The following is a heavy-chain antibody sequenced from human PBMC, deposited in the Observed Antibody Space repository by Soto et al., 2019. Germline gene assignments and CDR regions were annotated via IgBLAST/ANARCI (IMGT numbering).Heavy chain of an antibody. J-gene: IGHJ4*02. V-gene: IGHV4-39*01. Sequence: SEILSLTCTVSGGSISSSSYYWGWIRQPPGKGLEWIGSIYYSGSTYYNPSLKSRVTISVDTSKNQFSLKLSSVTAADTAVYYCYLPPGGTIGIHRTGYVDYWGQGTLVTVSS. CDR1: GGSISSSSYY. D-gene: IGHD3-9*01. CDR2: IYYSGST. CDR3: YLPPGGTIGIHRTGYVDY.